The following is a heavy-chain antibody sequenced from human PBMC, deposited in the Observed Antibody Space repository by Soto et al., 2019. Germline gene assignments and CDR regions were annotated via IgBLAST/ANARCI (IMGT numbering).Heavy chain of an antibody. J-gene: IGHJ4*02. CDR3: TTEPTYYYDNGGYYQVRYFDY. V-gene: IGHV3-15*01. Sequence: GGSLRLSCAASGFTFSNAWMSWVRQAPGKGLEWVGRIKTKTDGATTDYAAPVKGRFTISRDDSKNTLYLQMNSLKTEDTAVYYCTTEPTYYYDNGGYYQVRYFDYWGQGALVTVSS. D-gene: IGHD3-22*01. CDR1: GFTFSNAW. CDR2: IKTKTDGATT.